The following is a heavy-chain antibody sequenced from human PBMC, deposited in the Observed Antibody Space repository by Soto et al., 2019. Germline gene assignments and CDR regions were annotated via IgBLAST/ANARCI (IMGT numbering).Heavy chain of an antibody. CDR3: ARCPWDIVATIDYYYYGMDV. CDR2: IIPIFGTA. Sequence: SVKVSCKASGGTFSSYAISWVRQAPGQGLEWMGGIIPIFGTANYAQKFQGRVTITADESTSTAYMELSSLRSEDTAVYYCARCPWDIVATIDYYYYGMDVWGQGTTVTVSS. D-gene: IGHD5-12*01. CDR1: GGTFSSYA. J-gene: IGHJ6*02. V-gene: IGHV1-69*13.